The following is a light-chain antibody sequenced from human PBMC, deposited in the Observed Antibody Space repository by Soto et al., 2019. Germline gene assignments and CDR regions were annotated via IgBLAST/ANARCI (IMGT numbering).Light chain of an antibody. V-gene: IGKV3-20*01. CDR3: HQYGSSPRT. Sequence: EIVMTQSPATLSVSPGERVTLSCRASQSVSSYLAWYQQKPGQAPRLLIYDASNRATGIPDRFSGSGSGTDFTLTISSLEPEDSAVYYCHQYGSSPRTFGQGTKVDIK. CDR2: DAS. J-gene: IGKJ1*01. CDR1: QSVSSY.